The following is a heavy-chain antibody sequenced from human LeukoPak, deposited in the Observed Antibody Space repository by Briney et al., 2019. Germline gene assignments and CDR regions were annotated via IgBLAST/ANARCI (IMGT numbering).Heavy chain of an antibody. Sequence: GGSLRLSCAASGFTFSTYSMTWVRQAPGKGLEWVGRIKSKTDGGTTDYAAPVKGRFTISRDDSKDTLYLQMNSLIIADTGVYYCTTCGYSGYDSNYWGQGVLVTVSS. D-gene: IGHD5-12*01. J-gene: IGHJ4*02. CDR3: TTCGYSGYDSNY. CDR2: IKSKTDGGTT. CDR1: GFTFSTYS. V-gene: IGHV3-15*01.